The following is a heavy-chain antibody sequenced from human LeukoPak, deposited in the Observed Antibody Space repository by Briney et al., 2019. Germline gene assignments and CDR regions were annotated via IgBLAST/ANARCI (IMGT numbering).Heavy chain of an antibody. V-gene: IGHV3-23*01. CDR3: AKNSFYYDSVSYCFDY. CDR2: ISGSGGRT. D-gene: IGHD3-10*01. Sequence: GGSLRLSCEASGFTFSSYGMSWVRQPPGEGLEWVSIISGSGGRTSYADSVKGRFTISRDIHKNTLYQQMNSLRAEDTAVYYCAKNSFYYDSVSYCFDYWGQGTLVTVSS. J-gene: IGHJ4*02. CDR1: GFTFSSYG.